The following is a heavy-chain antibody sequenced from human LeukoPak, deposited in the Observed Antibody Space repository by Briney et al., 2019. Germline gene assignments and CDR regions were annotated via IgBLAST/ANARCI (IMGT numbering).Heavy chain of an antibody. CDR1: GGSFSGYY. J-gene: IGHJ4*02. D-gene: IGHD5-12*01. CDR2: INHSGST. Sequence: SETLSLTCAVYGGSFSGYYWSWIRQPPGKGLEWIGEINHSGSTNYNPSLKSRVTISVDTSKNQFSLKLSSVTAADTAVYYCARRRGGYESLWGQGTLVTVSS. V-gene: IGHV4-34*01. CDR3: ARRRGGYESL.